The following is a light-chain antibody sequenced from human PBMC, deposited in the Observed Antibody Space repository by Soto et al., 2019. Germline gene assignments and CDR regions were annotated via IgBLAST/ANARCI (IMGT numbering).Light chain of an antibody. CDR2: EVS. CDR3: SSYTSSTTVV. J-gene: IGLJ2*01. Sequence: QSALTQPASVSGSPGQSITISCTGTSSDVGGYKYVSWYQQHPGKAPKLMIYEVSNRPSGVSHRFSGSKSGNTASLTISGLQAEDEADYYCSSYTSSTTVVFGGGTKLPVL. CDR1: SSDVGGYKY. V-gene: IGLV2-14*01.